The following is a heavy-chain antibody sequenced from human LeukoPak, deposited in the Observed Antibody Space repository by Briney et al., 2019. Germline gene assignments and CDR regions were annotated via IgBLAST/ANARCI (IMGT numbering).Heavy chain of an antibody. CDR3: ARVVRELHLLAY. V-gene: IGHV1-18*01. CDR1: GYTFTSYG. D-gene: IGHD3-10*01. Sequence: ASVKVCCKAAGYTFTSYGISWVRRAPGQGLEGMGWISAYNGNTNYAQKLQGRVTMTTDTSTSTAYMELRSPRSDDTAVYYCARVVRELHLLAYWGQGTLVTVSS. CDR2: ISAYNGNT. J-gene: IGHJ4*02.